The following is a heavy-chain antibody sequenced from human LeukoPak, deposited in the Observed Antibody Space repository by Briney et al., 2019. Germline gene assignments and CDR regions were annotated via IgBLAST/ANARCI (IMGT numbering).Heavy chain of an antibody. J-gene: IGHJ4*02. CDR3: ASELNGSGSYRDY. V-gene: IGHV1-69*04. CDR1: GGTFSSYA. D-gene: IGHD3-10*01. CDR2: IIPILGIA. Sequence: ASVNVSCKASGGTFSSYAISWVRQTPGQGLEWMGRIIPILGIANYAQKFQGRVTITADKSTSTAYMELSSLRSEDTAVYYCASELNGSGSYRDYWGQGTLVTVSS.